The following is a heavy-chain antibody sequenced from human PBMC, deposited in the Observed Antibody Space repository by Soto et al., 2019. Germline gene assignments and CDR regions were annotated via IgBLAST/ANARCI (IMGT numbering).Heavy chain of an antibody. Sequence: QLQLQESGPGLVKPSETLSLTCTVSGGSISSSSYYWGWIRQPPGKGLEWIGSIYYSGSTYYNPSLKSRVTISVDTSKNQFSLKLSSVTAADTAVYYCASGRKQQLVRGWFDPWGQGTLVTVSS. D-gene: IGHD6-13*01. CDR3: ASGRKQQLVRGWFDP. J-gene: IGHJ5*02. CDR1: GGSISSSSYY. V-gene: IGHV4-39*01. CDR2: IYYSGST.